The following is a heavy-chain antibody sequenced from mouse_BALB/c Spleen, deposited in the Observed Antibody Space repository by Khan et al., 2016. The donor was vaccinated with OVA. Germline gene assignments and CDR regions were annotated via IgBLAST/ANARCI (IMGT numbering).Heavy chain of an antibody. CDR1: GYSITSGYA. J-gene: IGHJ2*01. V-gene: IGHV3-2*02. Sequence: VQLKESGPGLVKPSQSLSLTCTVTGYSITSGYAWNWIGQFPGNKLEWMGYISYSGGTSYNPSLKSRISITRDTSKNQFFLQLNSVTTEDTATYYCARGNYYGYYFDYWGQGTPLTVSS. CDR3: ARGNYYGYYFDY. D-gene: IGHD1-1*01. CDR2: ISYSGGT.